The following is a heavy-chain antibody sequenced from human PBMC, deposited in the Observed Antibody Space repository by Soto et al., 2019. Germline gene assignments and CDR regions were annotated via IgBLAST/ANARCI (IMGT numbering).Heavy chain of an antibody. V-gene: IGHV4-30-2*01. CDR3: ASSNYDSPIPLCY. Sequence: QLQLQESGSGLVKPSQTLSLTCAVSGGSISSGGYSWSWIRQPPGKGLEWIGYIYHSGSTHYNPSLKSRVTISVDRSKNQFSLKLSSVTAADTAVYYCASSNYDSPIPLCYWGQGTLVTVSS. CDR1: GGSISSGGYS. CDR2: IYHSGST. J-gene: IGHJ4*02. D-gene: IGHD3-22*01.